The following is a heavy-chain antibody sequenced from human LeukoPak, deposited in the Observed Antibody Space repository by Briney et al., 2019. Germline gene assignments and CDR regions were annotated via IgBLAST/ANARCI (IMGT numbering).Heavy chain of an antibody. D-gene: IGHD2-15*01. V-gene: IGHV3-73*01. Sequence: GGSLRLSCAASGFTFSGSAMHWVRQASGKGLEWVGRIRSKANSYATAYAASVKGRFTISRDDSKNTAYLQMNSLKTEDTAVYYCARCGSGSFGYYYYYMDVWGKATTVTVSS. CDR1: GFTFSGSA. CDR3: ARCGSGSFGYYYYYMDV. J-gene: IGHJ6*03. CDR2: IRSKANSYAT.